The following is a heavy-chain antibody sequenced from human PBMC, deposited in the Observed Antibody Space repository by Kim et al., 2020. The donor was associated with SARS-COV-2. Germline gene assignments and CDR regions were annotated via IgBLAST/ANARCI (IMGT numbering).Heavy chain of an antibody. J-gene: IGHJ3*02. CDR3: ARGEVLLIPIAFDI. D-gene: IGHD3-10*01. Sequence: QQFPGRVTITADEYTSTAYMELSSLRSEDTAVYYCARGEVLLIPIAFDIWGQGTMVTVSS. V-gene: IGHV1-69*01.